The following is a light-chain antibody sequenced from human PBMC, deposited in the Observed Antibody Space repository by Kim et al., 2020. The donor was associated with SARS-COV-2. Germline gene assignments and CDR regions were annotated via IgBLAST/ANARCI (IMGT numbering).Light chain of an antibody. CDR1: QSVSSN. Sequence: PGERATLSCRASQSVSSNLAWYQQKPGQAPRLRIYGASTRATDSPARFSGSGSGTEFTLTISSLQSEDFAVYYCQQYNNWPPRSTFGQGTKLEI. CDR3: QQYNNWPPRST. J-gene: IGKJ2*01. CDR2: GAS. V-gene: IGKV3-15*01.